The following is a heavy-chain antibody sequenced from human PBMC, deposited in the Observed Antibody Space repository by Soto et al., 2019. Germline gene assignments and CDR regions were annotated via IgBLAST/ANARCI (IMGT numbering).Heavy chain of an antibody. CDR1: GFTFSSYA. CDR2: ISGSGGST. D-gene: IGHD6-6*01. Sequence: EVQLLESGGGLVQPGGSLRLSCAASGFTFSSYAMSWVRQAPGKGQEWVSAISGSGGSTYYADSVKVRFTISRDNSKNTLYRQMNSLRAEDTAVYYCAKDRGSRIAARYFDYWGKGTLVTVSS. V-gene: IGHV3-23*01. J-gene: IGHJ4*02. CDR3: AKDRGSRIAARYFDY.